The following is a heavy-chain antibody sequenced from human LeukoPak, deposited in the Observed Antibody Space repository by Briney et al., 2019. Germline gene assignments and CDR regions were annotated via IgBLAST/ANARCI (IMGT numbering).Heavy chain of an antibody. J-gene: IGHJ4*02. D-gene: IGHD2-2*01. Sequence: GGSLRLSCAAYGVTFSSYSMNWVRQAPGKGLEWVSSSSSSSYIYYADSVKGRFTISRDNAKNSLYLQINSLRAEYTAVYYCARDLRPSVVVPAAIGYWGQGTLVTVSS. V-gene: IGHV3-21*01. CDR2: SSSSSYI. CDR1: GVTFSSYS. CDR3: ARDLRPSVVVPAAIGY.